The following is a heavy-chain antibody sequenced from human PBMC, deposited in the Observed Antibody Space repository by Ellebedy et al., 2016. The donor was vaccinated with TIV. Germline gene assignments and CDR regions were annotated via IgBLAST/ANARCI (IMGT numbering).Heavy chain of an antibody. D-gene: IGHD3-16*01. CDR3: ARGGLRGSLGLYYFDY. CDR1: GGTFSSYA. Sequence: SVKVSXXASGGTFSSYAISWVRQAPGQGLEWMGGIIPIFGTANYAQKFQGRVTITADESTSTAYMELSSLRSEDTAVYYCARGGLRGSLGLYYFDYWGQGTLVTVSS. V-gene: IGHV1-69*13. J-gene: IGHJ4*02. CDR2: IIPIFGTA.